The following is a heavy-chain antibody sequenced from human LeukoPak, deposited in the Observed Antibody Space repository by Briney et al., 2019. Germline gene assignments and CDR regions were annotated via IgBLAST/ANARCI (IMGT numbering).Heavy chain of an antibody. J-gene: IGHJ4*02. Sequence: GESLKISCKGSGYSFTSYWIGWVRQMPGKGLEWMGIIYHGDSDTRYSPSFQGQVTISADKSISTAYLQWSSLKASDTAMYYCARGARYCGGDCMPHSDYWGQGTLVTVSS. V-gene: IGHV5-51*01. CDR3: ARGARYCGGDCMPHSDY. CDR1: GYSFTSYW. D-gene: IGHD2-21*02. CDR2: IYHGDSDT.